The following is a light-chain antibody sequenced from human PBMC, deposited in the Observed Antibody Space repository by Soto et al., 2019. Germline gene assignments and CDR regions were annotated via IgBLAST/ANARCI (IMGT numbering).Light chain of an antibody. CDR1: QGVTSSY. V-gene: IGKV3-20*01. Sequence: EIVLTQSPGTLSLSPGERATLSCRASQGVTSSYLAWYQHQSGQAPRLLIFTASTRATGVPDRFSGSGSGTDFTLTISRLEPEDFAVYYCQQYATSPYTFGQGTKLEIK. J-gene: IGKJ2*01. CDR3: QQYATSPYT. CDR2: TAS.